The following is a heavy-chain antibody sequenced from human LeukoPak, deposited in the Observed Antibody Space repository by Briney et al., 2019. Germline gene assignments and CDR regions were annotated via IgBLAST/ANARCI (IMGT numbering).Heavy chain of an antibody. V-gene: IGHV3-30*02. D-gene: IGHD5-12*01. CDR1: GFSLIGYD. Sequence: GGSLRLSCAASGFSLIGYDMHWARQAPGKGLEWVAFSRNGGYYAESVRGRFTISTDNSKNTLYLHMNSLRPEDTATYYCAKDGQLAYWGQGTLVTLSS. CDR3: AKDGQLAY. CDR2: SRNGG. J-gene: IGHJ4*02.